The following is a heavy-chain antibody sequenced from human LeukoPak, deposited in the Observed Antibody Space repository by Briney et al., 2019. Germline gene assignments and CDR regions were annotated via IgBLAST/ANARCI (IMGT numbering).Heavy chain of an antibody. J-gene: IGHJ4*02. V-gene: IGHV4-30-4*01. CDR2: IYYSGST. CDR1: GGSISSGDYY. D-gene: IGHD6-13*01. CDR3: ARLVSSSWYANDY. Sequence: SETLSLTCTVSGGSISSGDYYWSWIRQPPGKGLEWIGYIYYSGSTNYNPSLKSRVTISVDTSKNQFSLKLSSVTAADTAVYYCARLVSSSWYANDYWGQGTLVTVSS.